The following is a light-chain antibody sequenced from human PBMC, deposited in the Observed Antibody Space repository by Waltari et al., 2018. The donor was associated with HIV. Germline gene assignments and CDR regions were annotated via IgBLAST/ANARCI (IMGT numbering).Light chain of an antibody. Sequence: SYELTQPPSVSVSPGQTASITCSGDKLGDKYACWYQQKPGQSPVVVIYQDSKRPSGIPGGFSGSNSGKKATLTISGTQAMDEAEYYWQAGDSSTVVFGGGDQADRP. J-gene: IGLJ2*01. CDR1: KLGDKY. V-gene: IGLV3-1*01. CDR3: QAGDSSTVV. CDR2: QDS.